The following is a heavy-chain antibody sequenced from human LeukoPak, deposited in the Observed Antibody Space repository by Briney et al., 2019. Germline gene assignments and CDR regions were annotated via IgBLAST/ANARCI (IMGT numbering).Heavy chain of an antibody. Sequence: PGGSLRLSCVASGFTFSSYAMSWVRQAPGKGLEWVSVVSGGGHNTYYADSVKGRFTMSRDNSKRTVYLQMNSLRAGDTAVYYCAKDRSSWYYPFDSWGQGTLVTVSS. CDR3: AKDRSSWYYPFDS. J-gene: IGHJ4*02. D-gene: IGHD3-3*01. V-gene: IGHV3-23*01. CDR1: GFTFSSYA. CDR2: VSGGGHNT.